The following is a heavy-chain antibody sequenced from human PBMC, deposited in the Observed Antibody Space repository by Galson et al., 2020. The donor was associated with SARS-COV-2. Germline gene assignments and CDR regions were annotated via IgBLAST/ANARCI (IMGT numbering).Heavy chain of an antibody. CDR1: GGTFSNYA. CDR3: ARCDTSGYFGRTCDI. D-gene: IGHD3-22*01. CDR2: IFPMFDTT. J-gene: IGHJ3*02. Sequence: ASVKVSCKASGGTFSNYAISWVRQDPGQGLEWMGRIFPMFDTTNYAQRFQGRVTISADKSTSTAYMDLSSLRSEDTAVYYCARCDTSGYFGRTCDIWGQGTMITVS. V-gene: IGHV1-69*06.